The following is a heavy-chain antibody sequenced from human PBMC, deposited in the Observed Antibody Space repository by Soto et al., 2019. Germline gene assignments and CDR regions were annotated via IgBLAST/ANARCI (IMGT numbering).Heavy chain of an antibody. Sequence: QVQLVQSGAEVMKPGSSVKVSCKASVGTFSSYAISWVRQAPGQGLEWMGGTIPIFGTANYAPKFQGRVTITADESTSTAYMGLSTLQSEDTAGYYCARDHGRPPGFYGMDVWGQGTTLTVSS. V-gene: IGHV1-69*01. CDR2: TIPIFGTA. D-gene: IGHD1-26*01. J-gene: IGHJ6*02. CDR1: VGTFSSYA. CDR3: ARDHGRPPGFYGMDV.